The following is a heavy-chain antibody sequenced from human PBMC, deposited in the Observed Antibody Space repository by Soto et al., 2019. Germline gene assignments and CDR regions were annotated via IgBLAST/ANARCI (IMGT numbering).Heavy chain of an antibody. CDR2: INGRGNYI. J-gene: IGHJ4*02. D-gene: IGHD1-26*01. CDR3: VREDGKVGTNSAFDY. CDR1: GFTFSTYT. Sequence: SLRLSCASSGFTFSTYTMNWVRQAPGKGLEWVSSINGRGNYIYYAESVKGRFTISRDNAKNSLYLQMDRLRAEDTALYYCVREDGKVGTNSAFDYWGLGAPVTVYS. V-gene: IGHV3-21*01.